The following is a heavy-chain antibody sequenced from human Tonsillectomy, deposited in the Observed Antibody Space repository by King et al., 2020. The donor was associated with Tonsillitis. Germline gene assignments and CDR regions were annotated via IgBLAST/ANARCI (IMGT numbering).Heavy chain of an antibody. CDR1: GYSFTNYD. J-gene: IGHJ6*02. CDR2: MNPNSGNT. D-gene: IGHD3-10*01. Sequence: QLVQSGAEVKKPGASVKVSCKASGYSFTNYDINWVRQATGQGLQWMGWMNPNSGNTVYAQKFQGRVTMTRNTSVSTAYMELSSLRSEDTAVYYCAVSGGSVDVWGQGTTVTVSS. V-gene: IGHV1-8*02. CDR3: AVSGGSVDV.